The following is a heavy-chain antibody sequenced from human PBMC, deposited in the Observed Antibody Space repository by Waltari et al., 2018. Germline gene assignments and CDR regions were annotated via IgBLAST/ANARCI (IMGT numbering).Heavy chain of an antibody. V-gene: IGHV3-66*01. CDR3: ARDIDGGNSRGGPTFDD. Sequence: EVQLVESGGGLVQPGGSLRLSCTASGVTLSTNSMSWVRQTPGKGLEWVSIIYPGGSTYYADSVEDRFTISRDDSKNTIFLQMNTLTVADTAVYYCARDIDGGNSRGGPTFDDWGQGTLVTVSS. J-gene: IGHJ4*02. CDR2: IYPGGST. CDR1: GVTLSTNS. D-gene: IGHD2-21*01.